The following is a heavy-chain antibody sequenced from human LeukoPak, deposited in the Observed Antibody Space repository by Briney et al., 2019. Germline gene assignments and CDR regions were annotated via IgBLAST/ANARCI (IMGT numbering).Heavy chain of an antibody. CDR2: IYYSGST. CDR3: AREKYYYGSGSLLYYYYGMDV. Sequence: SETLSLTCTVSGGSISSGDYYWSWIRQPPGKGLEWIGYIYYSGSTYYNPSLKSRVTISVDTSKNQFSLKLSSVTAADTAVYYCAREKYYYGSGSLLYYYYGMDVWGQGTTVTVSS. V-gene: IGHV4-30-4*01. D-gene: IGHD3-10*01. J-gene: IGHJ6*02. CDR1: GGSISSGDYY.